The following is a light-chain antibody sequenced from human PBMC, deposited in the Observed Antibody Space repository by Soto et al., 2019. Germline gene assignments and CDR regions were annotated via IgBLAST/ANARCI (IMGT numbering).Light chain of an antibody. Sequence: QSALTQPASVSGSPGQSITISCTGTSSDVGNYNYVSWYQQHPGKAPKLIIFEVSDRPSGISDRFSGSKSGDTASLTISGLQAEDEADYYCSSYTSIDTVVFGGGTKLTVL. CDR3: SSYTSIDTVV. CDR1: SSDVGNYNY. CDR2: EVS. V-gene: IGLV2-14*01. J-gene: IGLJ2*01.